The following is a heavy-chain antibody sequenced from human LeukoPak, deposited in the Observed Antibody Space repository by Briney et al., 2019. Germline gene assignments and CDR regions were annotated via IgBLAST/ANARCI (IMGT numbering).Heavy chain of an antibody. Sequence: PGGSLRLSCAASGFTFSNYNMNWVRQAPGKAMEWVSSITSSGTYIFYADSVKGRFTISRDNSKNTLYLQMNSLRAEDTAVYYCAKAPYYYDSSAPPAYAFDIWGQGTMVTVSS. J-gene: IGHJ3*02. D-gene: IGHD3-22*01. CDR3: AKAPYYYDSSAPPAYAFDI. V-gene: IGHV3-21*04. CDR2: ITSSGTYI. CDR1: GFTFSNYN.